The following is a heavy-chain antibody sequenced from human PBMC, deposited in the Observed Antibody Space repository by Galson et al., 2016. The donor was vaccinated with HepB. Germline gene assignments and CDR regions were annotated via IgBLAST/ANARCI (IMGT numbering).Heavy chain of an antibody. V-gene: IGHV3-9*01. CDR2: IGWNSGKI. D-gene: IGHD3-22*01. J-gene: IGHJ2*01. Sequence: SLRLSCAASGFTFDDYAMHWVRQAPGKGLEWVSGIGWNSGKIGYAESVKGRFTISRDNAKNSLYLQMNSLRAEDTALYYCAKGSSALGYYDSSGYYSLDWYFDLWGRGTRVTVSS. CDR1: GFTFDDYA. CDR3: AKGSSALGYYDSSGYYSLDWYFDL.